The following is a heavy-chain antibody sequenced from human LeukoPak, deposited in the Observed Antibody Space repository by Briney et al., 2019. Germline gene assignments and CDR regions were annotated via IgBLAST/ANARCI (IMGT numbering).Heavy chain of an antibody. Sequence: SETLSLTCTVSGGSISSSSYYWGWLRQPPGKGLEWIGSIYYSGSTYYNPSLKSRVTISVDTSKDQFSLKLSSVTAADTAVYYCARHAGVGATLYYYYYYMDVWGKGTTVTVSS. V-gene: IGHV4-39*01. J-gene: IGHJ6*03. CDR1: GGSISSSSYY. D-gene: IGHD1-26*01. CDR2: IYYSGST. CDR3: ARHAGVGATLYYYYYYMDV.